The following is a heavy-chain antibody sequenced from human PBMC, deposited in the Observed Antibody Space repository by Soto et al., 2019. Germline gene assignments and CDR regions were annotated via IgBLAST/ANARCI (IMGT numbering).Heavy chain of an antibody. D-gene: IGHD2-2*01. V-gene: IGHV3-21*01. CDR1: GFTFSSYS. J-gene: IGHJ5*02. CDR3: ARERYCSSTSCYLNWFDP. CDR2: ISSSSSYI. Sequence: LRLSCAASGFTFSSYSMNWVRQAPGNGLEWVSSISSSSSYIYYADSVKGRFTISRDNAKNSLYLQMNSLRAEDTAVYYCARERYCSSTSCYLNWFDPWGQGTLVTVSS.